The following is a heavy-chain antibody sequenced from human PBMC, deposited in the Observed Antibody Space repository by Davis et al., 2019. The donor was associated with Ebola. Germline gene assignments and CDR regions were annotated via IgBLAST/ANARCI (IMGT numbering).Heavy chain of an antibody. CDR2: IYYSGST. CDR3: ARWDNTLGGVPFDY. D-gene: IGHD1-26*01. J-gene: IGHJ4*02. Sequence: MPSETLSLTCTVSGGSISSYYWSWIRQPPGKGLEWIGYIYYSGSTNYNPSLKSRVTISVDTSKNQFSLKLSSVTAADTAVYYWARWDNTLGGVPFDYWGQGTLVTVSS. V-gene: IGHV4-59*01. CDR1: GGSISSYY.